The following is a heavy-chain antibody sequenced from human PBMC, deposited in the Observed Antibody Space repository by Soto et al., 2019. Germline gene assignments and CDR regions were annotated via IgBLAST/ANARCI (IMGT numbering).Heavy chain of an antibody. D-gene: IGHD6-19*01. CDR3: ARNPRTTVAGPY. CDR2: ISFDGNNK. CDR1: GFTFSNYG. V-gene: IGHV3-30*03. Sequence: GGSLRLSCAASGFTFSNYGMHWVRQAPGKGLEWVAVISFDGNNKYYVDSVKGRFTISRDNSRNTLYLQMNSLRGEDTAMYYCARNPRTTVAGPYWGQGTLVTVSS. J-gene: IGHJ4*02.